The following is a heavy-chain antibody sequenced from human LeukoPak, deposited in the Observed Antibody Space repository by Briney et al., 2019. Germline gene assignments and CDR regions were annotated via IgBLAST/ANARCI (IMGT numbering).Heavy chain of an antibody. Sequence: SETLSLTCTVSGFSVSGYYWSWIRQPPGKGLEWIGSIFYSGSTNYNPSLKSRLTISVETSKNQISLKLSSVTAADTAIYYCARDDGFFWGPGTLVTVSS. CDR2: IFYSGST. J-gene: IGHJ4*02. V-gene: IGHV4-59*02. D-gene: IGHD2-2*03. CDR3: ARDDGFF. CDR1: GFSVSGYY.